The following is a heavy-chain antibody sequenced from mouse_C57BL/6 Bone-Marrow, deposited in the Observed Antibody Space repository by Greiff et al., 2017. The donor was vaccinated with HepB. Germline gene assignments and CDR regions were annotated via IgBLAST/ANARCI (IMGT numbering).Heavy chain of an antibody. V-gene: IGHV1-81*01. J-gene: IGHJ2*01. CDR3: ARSDYYGFYLDY. D-gene: IGHD1-1*01. CDR2: IYPRSGNT. CDR1: GYTFTSYG. Sequence: QVQLQQSGAELARPGASVKLSCKASGYTFTSYGISWVKQRTGQGLEWIGEIYPRSGNTYYNEKFKGKATLTADKSSSTAYMELRSLTSEDSAVYFCARSDYYGFYLDYWGQGTTLTVSS.